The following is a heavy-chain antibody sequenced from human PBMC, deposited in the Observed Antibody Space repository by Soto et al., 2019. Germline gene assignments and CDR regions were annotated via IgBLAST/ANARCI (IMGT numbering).Heavy chain of an antibody. CDR1: GFTFDSYA. CDR3: AKAGTSSSKWFDP. Sequence: EVQLLESGGGLVQPGGSLRLSCAASGFTFDSYAMIWVRQAPGKGLEWVSVISGSGTTTFYADSVKGRFTISRDNSKNTLFLHMNSLRAEDAAVYYCAKAGTSSSKWFDPWGQGTLVTVSS. V-gene: IGHV3-23*01. CDR2: ISGSGTTT. D-gene: IGHD2-2*01. J-gene: IGHJ5*02.